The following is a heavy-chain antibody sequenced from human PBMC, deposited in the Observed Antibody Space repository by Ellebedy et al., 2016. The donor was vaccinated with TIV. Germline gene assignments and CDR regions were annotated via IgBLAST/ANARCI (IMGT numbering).Heavy chain of an antibody. D-gene: IGHD5-12*01. CDR2: MKQDGREE. J-gene: IGHJ5*02. V-gene: IGHV3-7*03. CDR3: ARDLGHSGYDLLDP. CDR1: GFSFSNYW. Sequence: GESPKISCAASGFSFSNYWMTWVRQAPGKGLEWVANMKQDGREEYYVDSVKGRFIISRDNAKNSLYLQMHSLRVEDTAVYYCARDLGHSGYDLLDPWGQGTLVTVSA.